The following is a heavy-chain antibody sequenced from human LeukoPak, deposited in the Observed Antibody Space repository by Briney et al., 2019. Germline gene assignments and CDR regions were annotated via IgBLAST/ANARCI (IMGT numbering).Heavy chain of an antibody. V-gene: IGHV3-30*04. J-gene: IGHJ6*03. Sequence: PGGSLRLSCAASGFTFSSYAMCWVRQAPGRGLEWLSVISFDASNKYNVDSLKGRFTISRDNSKTTLYLQINSLRAEDTAVYYCARGSSPWVGYYYMDVWGKGTTVTISS. CDR1: GFTFSSYA. CDR2: ISFDASNK. D-gene: IGHD6-13*01. CDR3: ARGSSPWVGYYYMDV.